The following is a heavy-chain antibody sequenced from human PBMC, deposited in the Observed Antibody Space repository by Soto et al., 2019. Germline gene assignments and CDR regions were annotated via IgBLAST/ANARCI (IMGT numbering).Heavy chain of an antibody. CDR2: INPSGGST. Sequence: GASVKVSCKASGYTLIMNHIHWMRQAPGRGLEWMGLINPSGGSTTYAQKFQGRVTMTRDTSTSTVYMDLSSLRSEDTAVYYCARSPYSSGYYYAIDYWGQGTQVTVSS. CDR3: ARSPYSSGYYYAIDY. J-gene: IGHJ4*02. CDR1: GYTLIMNH. D-gene: IGHD3-22*01. V-gene: IGHV1-46*01.